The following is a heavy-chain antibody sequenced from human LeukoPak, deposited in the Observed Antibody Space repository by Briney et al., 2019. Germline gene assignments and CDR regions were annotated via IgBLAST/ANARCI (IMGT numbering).Heavy chain of an antibody. V-gene: IGHV4-39*07. Sequence: SETLSLTCTVSGGSISSSSYYWGWIRQPPGQGLEWIGSIYYSGSTYYNPSLKSRVTISVDTSKNQFSLKLGSVTAADTAVYYCARCPMADYVWGSTFDYWGQGTLVTVSS. CDR3: ARCPMADYVWGSTFDY. J-gene: IGHJ4*02. D-gene: IGHD3-16*01. CDR1: GGSISSSSYY. CDR2: IYYSGST.